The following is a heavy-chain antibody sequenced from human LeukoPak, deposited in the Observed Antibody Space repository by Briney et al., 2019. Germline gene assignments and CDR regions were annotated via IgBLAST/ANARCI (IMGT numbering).Heavy chain of an antibody. CDR3: ARDVQGWFDP. J-gene: IGHJ5*02. CDR2: IYYSGST. CDR1: GGSISSSSYY. Sequence: KPSETLSLTCTVSGGSISSSSYYWGWIRQPPGKGLEWIGSIYYSGSTYYNPSLKSRVTISVDTSKNQFSLKLSSVTAADTAVYYCARDVQGWFDPWGQGTLVTVSS. V-gene: IGHV4-39*07.